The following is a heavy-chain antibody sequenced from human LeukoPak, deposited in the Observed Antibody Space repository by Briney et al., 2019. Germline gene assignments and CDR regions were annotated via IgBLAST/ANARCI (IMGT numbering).Heavy chain of an antibody. J-gene: IGHJ4*02. CDR2: MYSGGAT. Sequence: GGSLRLSCAASGFIVSSNYMSWVRQAPGKGLEWVSVMYSGGATHYGNSVQGRFTISRGSSKNTLYLQMNSLRAEDTAVYYCARGVSSGSNVDPFDSWGQGTPVIVSS. V-gene: IGHV3-53*01. D-gene: IGHD3-22*01. CDR1: GFIVSSNY. CDR3: ARGVSSGSNVDPFDS.